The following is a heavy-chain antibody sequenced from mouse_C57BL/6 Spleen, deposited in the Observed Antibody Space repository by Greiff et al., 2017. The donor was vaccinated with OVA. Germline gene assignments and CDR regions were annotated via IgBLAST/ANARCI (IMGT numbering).Heavy chain of an antibody. V-gene: IGHV5-4*01. Sequence: EVQLQESGGGLVKPGGSLKLSCAASGFPFSSYAMSWVRQTPEKRLEWVATISDGGSYTYYPDNVKGRFTISRDNAKNNLYLQMSQLKSEDTAMYYGARDYDGYAMDYWGQGTSVTVSS. J-gene: IGHJ4*01. CDR3: ARDYDGYAMDY. CDR2: ISDGGSYT. D-gene: IGHD2-12*01. CDR1: GFPFSSYA.